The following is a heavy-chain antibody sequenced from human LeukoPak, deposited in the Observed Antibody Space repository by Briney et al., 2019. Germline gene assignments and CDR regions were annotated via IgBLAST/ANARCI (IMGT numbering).Heavy chain of an antibody. D-gene: IGHD2-2*01. V-gene: IGHV4-31*03. CDR2: IYYSGST. J-gene: IGHJ3*02. Sequence: PSQTLSLTCTVSGGSISSGGYYWSWIRQHPGKGLEWIGYIYYSGSTYYNPSLKSRVTISVDTSKNQFSLKLSSVTAADTAVYYCARRPYCSSTSCYGFIWGQGTMVTVSS. CDR1: GGSISSGGYY. CDR3: ARRPYCSSTSCYGFI.